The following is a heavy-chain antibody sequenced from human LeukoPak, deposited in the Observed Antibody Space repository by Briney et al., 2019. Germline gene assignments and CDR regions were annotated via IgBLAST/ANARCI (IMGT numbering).Heavy chain of an antibody. Sequence: ASETLSLTCTVSGGSISSYYWSWIRQPPGKGLEWIGYIYYSGSTNYNPSLKSRVTISVDTSKNQFSLKLSSVTAADTAVYYCARDRVKYCSGGSCYLDAFDIWGQGTMVTVSS. CDR3: ARDRVKYCSGGSCYLDAFDI. V-gene: IGHV4-59*01. J-gene: IGHJ3*02. CDR2: IYYSGST. CDR1: GGSISSYY. D-gene: IGHD2-15*01.